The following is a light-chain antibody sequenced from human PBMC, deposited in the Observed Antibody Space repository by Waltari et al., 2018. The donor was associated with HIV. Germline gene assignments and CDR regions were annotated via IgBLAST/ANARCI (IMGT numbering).Light chain of an antibody. CDR3: AAWDDSLNGHYV. CDR2: NYS. J-gene: IGLJ1*01. Sequence: QSVLTQPPSASGTPGQRVTISCSGSSSNIGSNKVNWYQQLPGTAPKLLIYNYSHRPSGVPDRFSCSKSGTSASLAISGLQAEDEADYYCAAWDDSLNGHYVFGTGTKVTVL. CDR1: SSNIGSNK. V-gene: IGLV1-44*01.